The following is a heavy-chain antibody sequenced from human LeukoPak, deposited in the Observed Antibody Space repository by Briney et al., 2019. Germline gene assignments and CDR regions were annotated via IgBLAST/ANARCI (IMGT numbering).Heavy chain of an antibody. J-gene: IGHJ5*02. Sequence: SVKVSCKASGGTFSSYAIGWVRQAPGQGLEWMGRIIPILGIANYAQKFQGRVKITADKSTSTAYMELSSLRSEDTAVYYCARDRGGEYLQGRWFDPWGQGTLVTVSS. CDR1: GGTFSSYA. D-gene: IGHD2-15*01. CDR3: ARDRGGEYLQGRWFDP. CDR2: IIPILGIA. V-gene: IGHV1-69*04.